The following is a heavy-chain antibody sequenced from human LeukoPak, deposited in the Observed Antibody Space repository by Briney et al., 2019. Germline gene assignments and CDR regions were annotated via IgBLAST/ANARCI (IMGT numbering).Heavy chain of an antibody. J-gene: IGHJ4*02. CDR2: IIPIFGTA. V-gene: IGHV1-69*13. CDR1: GGTFSSYA. D-gene: IGHD3-22*01. Sequence: GASVKVSCKASGGTFSSYAISWVRQAPGQGFEWMGGIIPIFGTANYAQKFQGKVTITADESTSTAYMELSSLRSEDTAVYYCAREKVDSSGYYYYWGQGTLVTVSS. CDR3: AREKVDSSGYYYY.